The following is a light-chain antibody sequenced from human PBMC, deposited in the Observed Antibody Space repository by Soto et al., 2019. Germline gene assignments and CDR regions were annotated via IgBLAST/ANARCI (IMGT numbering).Light chain of an antibody. V-gene: IGKV3D-20*02. CDR2: DAS. CDR1: QSVSSSY. CDR3: QQRSNWPPIT. J-gene: IGKJ5*01. Sequence: EIVLTQSPGTLSLSPGERATPSCRASQSVSSSYLACYQQKPGQAPRLLIYDASDRATGIPARFSGSGSGTDFTLTISSLEPEDFAVYYCQQRSNWPPITFGQGTRWRL.